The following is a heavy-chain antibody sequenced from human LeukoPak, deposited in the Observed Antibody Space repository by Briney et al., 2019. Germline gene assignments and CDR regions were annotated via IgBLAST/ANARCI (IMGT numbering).Heavy chain of an antibody. D-gene: IGHD3-22*01. V-gene: IGHV3-23*01. CDR2: ISGSGGST. CDR3: GKGTPYYFDSSGYYGDY. J-gene: IGHJ4*02. Sequence: GGSLRLSCAGSGFTFSSYAMSWVRQAPGKGLEWVSVISGSGGSTYYADSAKGRFTISRDNPKNTLYLQMNSLTAEDTALYYCGKGTPYYFDSSGYYGDYWGQGTLVTVSS. CDR1: GFTFSSYA.